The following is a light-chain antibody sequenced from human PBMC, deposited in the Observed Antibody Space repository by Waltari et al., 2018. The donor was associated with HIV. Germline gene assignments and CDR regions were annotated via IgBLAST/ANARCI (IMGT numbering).Light chain of an antibody. J-gene: IGKJ4*01. V-gene: IGKV1-39*01. CDR3: QQSYRIPLT. Sequence: DIQMTQSQSSLSASVGDRVAITCRTSQSISTYLNWYQQKPGKAPELLIYGAFSLQSGVPSGFSGSGSGTDFTLTITSLQPEDFATYFCQQSYRIPLTFGGGTKVEL. CDR1: QSISTY. CDR2: GAF.